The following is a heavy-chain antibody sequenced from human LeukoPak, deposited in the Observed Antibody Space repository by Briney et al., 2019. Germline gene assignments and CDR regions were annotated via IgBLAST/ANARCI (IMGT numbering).Heavy chain of an antibody. Sequence: GGSLRLSCAASGFTFSSYSMNWVRQAPGKGLEWVSSISSSSSYIYYADSVKGRSTISRDNAKNSLYLQMNSLRAEDTAVYYCARDLTPSAFDIWGQGTMVTVSS. V-gene: IGHV3-21*01. J-gene: IGHJ3*02. CDR3: ARDLTPSAFDI. CDR1: GFTFSSYS. CDR2: ISSSSSYI. D-gene: IGHD1-14*01.